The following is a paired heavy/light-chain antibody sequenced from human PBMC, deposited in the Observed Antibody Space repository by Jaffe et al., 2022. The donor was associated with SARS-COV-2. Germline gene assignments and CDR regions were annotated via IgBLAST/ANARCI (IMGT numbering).Light chain of an antibody. J-gene: IGKJ1*01. CDR1: QSVSSNY. Sequence: EIVLTQSPGTLSLSPGERATLSCRASQSVSSNYLAWYQQKPGQAPRLLIYDTSSRATGIPDRFSGSGSGTDFTLTISRLEPEDFAVYYCQQYGPSPRTFGQGTKVEVK. CDR3: QQYGPSPRT. V-gene: IGKV3-20*01. CDR2: DTS.
Heavy chain of an antibody. J-gene: IGHJ2*01. CDR3: AREPGVPGLWYFDL. D-gene: IGHD6-6*01. V-gene: IGHV3-13*01. CDR2: IDTGGVT. CDR1: GFTFSRYD. Sequence: EVQLVESGGGLVQPGGSLRLSCAASGFTFSRYDMHWVRQAPGKGLEWVSGIDTGGVTNYPDSVKGRFTISRDNARNSVSLQVNSLRAEDTAVYYCAREPGVPGLWYFDLWGRGTLVTVSS.